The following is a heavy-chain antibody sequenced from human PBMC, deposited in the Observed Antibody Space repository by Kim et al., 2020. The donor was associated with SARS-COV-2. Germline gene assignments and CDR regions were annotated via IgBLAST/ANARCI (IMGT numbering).Heavy chain of an antibody. D-gene: IGHD3-16*01. CDR1: GYTFTGYN. CDR2: ISHNTGGT. J-gene: IGHJ4*02. Sequence: ASVKVSCKASGYTFTGYNMHWVRQAPGQGLEWMGRISHNTGGTQYAQKFQGRLTMTSDTSIRTAYMELSSLGSDDTAVYYCAREPGGSDGYWGQGTLVTVSS. V-gene: IGHV1-2*06. CDR3: AREPGGSDGY.